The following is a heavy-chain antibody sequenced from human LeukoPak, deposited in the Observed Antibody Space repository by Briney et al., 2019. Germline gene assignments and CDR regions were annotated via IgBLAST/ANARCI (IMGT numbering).Heavy chain of an antibody. Sequence: ASVKVSCKASGYTFTSYYMHWVRQAPGQGLEWMGIINPSGGSTSYAQKFQGRVTMTRDTSTSTVYMELSSLRSEDTAVYSCARDLSRYCSSTSCYSGWCDPWGQGTLVTVSS. J-gene: IGHJ5*02. CDR2: INPSGGST. D-gene: IGHD2-2*01. CDR3: ARDLSRYCSSTSCYSGWCDP. V-gene: IGHV1-46*03. CDR1: GYTFTSYY.